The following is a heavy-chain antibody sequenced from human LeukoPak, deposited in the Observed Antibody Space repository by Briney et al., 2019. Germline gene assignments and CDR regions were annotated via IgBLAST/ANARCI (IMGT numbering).Heavy chain of an antibody. V-gene: IGHV4-39*01. CDR2: IYYSGST. Sequence: SETLSLTCTVSGCSISSSSYYWGWIRQPPGKGLEWIVSIYYSGSTYYNPSLKSRVTISVDTSKDQFSLMLSSVTAADTAVYYCARLLVAAAGTKGYYYYYYMDVWGKGTTVTISS. J-gene: IGHJ6*03. D-gene: IGHD6-13*01. CDR3: ARLLVAAAGTKGYYYYYYMDV. CDR1: GCSISSSSYY.